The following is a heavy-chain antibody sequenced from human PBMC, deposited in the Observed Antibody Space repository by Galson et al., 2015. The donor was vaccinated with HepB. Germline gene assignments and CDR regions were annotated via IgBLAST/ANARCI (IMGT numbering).Heavy chain of an antibody. CDR3: ARDDGSGWGLDY. Sequence: SVKVSCKASGYTFTNHIVHWVRQAPGQRLAWMGWSNPGNDNTKYSQEFQGRVTITHDTSASTAYMELGSLTSDDMGVYYCARDDGSGWGLDYWGQGTLVTVSS. CDR2: SNPGNDNT. J-gene: IGHJ4*02. D-gene: IGHD6-19*01. CDR1: GYTFTNHI. V-gene: IGHV1-3*02.